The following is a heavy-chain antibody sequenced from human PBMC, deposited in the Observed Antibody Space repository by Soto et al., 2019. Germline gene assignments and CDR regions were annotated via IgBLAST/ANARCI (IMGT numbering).Heavy chain of an antibody. CDR2: IRSKANSYAT. Sequence: EVQLVESGGGLVQPGGSLKLSCAASGFTFSGSAMHWVRQASGKGLEWVGRIRSKANSYATAYAAWVKGRFTISRDDSKNTAYLQMNRLKTEDTAVYYCTRWADYWGQGTLVTVSS. CDR3: TRWADY. CDR1: GFTFSGSA. J-gene: IGHJ4*02. V-gene: IGHV3-73*01.